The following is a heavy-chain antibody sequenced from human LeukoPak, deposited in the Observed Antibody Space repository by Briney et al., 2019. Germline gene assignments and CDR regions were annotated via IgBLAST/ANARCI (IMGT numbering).Heavy chain of an antibody. D-gene: IGHD6-13*01. Sequence: PSETLSLTCTVSGGSISTYYWSWIRQPPGKGLEWIGNIYYSGSTSYNPSLKSRVTISVDTSKNQFSLNLSSVTAADTAVYYWARRAAGRRDFDYWGQGTLVTVSS. CDR1: GGSISTYY. V-gene: IGHV4-59*01. CDR2: IYYSGST. CDR3: ARRAAGRRDFDY. J-gene: IGHJ4*01.